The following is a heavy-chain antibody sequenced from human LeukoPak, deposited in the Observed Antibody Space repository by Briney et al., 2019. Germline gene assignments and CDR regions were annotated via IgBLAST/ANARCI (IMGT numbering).Heavy chain of an antibody. CDR3: ARGSHSRGWRKVFDI. Sequence: ASVKVSCKASGYTFTSYAMNWVRQAPGQGLEWMGWINTNTGNPTYAQGFTGRFVFSLDTSVSTAYLQISSLKAEDTAVYYCARGSHSRGWRKVFDIGAQGTRATVFS. CDR2: INTNTGNP. J-gene: IGHJ3*02. CDR1: GYTFTSYA. V-gene: IGHV7-4-1*02. D-gene: IGHD6-19*01.